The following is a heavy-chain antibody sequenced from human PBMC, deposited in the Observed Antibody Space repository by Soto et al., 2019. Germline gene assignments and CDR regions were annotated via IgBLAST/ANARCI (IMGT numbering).Heavy chain of an antibody. J-gene: IGHJ5*02. D-gene: IGHD3-3*01. Sequence: QVQLQQWGAGLLKPSETLSLTCAVYGGSFSGYYWSWIRQPPGKGLEWIGEINHSGSTNYNPSLKSRVTISLDTSKNQFSLKLSSVTAADTAVYYCARGIHYDFWSGLATWGQGTLVTVSS. CDR1: GGSFSGYY. V-gene: IGHV4-34*01. CDR2: INHSGST. CDR3: ARGIHYDFWSGLAT.